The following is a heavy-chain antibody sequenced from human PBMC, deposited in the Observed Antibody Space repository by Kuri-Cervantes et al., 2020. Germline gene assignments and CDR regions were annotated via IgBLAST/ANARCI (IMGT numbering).Heavy chain of an antibody. CDR2: IIPIFGTA. CDR1: GGTFSSYA. J-gene: IGHJ6*03. CDR3: ARSQFSPNYYYYMDV. D-gene: IGHD3-3*02. Sequence: SVKVSCKASGGTFSSYAISWVRQAPGQGLEWMGGIIPIFGTANYAQKFQGRVTITADESTSTAYMELSSLRSEDTAVYYCARSQFSPNYYYYMDVWGKGTTVTVSS. V-gene: IGHV1-69*13.